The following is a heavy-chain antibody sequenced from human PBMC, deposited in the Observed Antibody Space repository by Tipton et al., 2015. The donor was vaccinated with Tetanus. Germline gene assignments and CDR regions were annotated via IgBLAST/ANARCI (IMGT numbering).Heavy chain of an antibody. CDR2: IYSGSTT. Sequence: LSLTCTVSGASSTSGDYYWAWVRQTPGKGLEWVSSIYSGSTTYYRDSVRGRFTISRDNVGNTLYLQMNSLRAEDTARYYCAKAKTWASLWFGDVWGPGTLVAVSS. D-gene: IGHD3-10*01. J-gene: IGHJ4*02. CDR1: GASSTSGDYY. CDR3: AKAKTWASLWFGDV. V-gene: IGHV3-69-1*01.